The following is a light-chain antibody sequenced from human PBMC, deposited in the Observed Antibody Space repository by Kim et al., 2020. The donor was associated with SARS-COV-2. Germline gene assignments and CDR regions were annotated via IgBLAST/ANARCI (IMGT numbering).Light chain of an antibody. CDR2: GKN. CDR1: SLRSYY. V-gene: IGLV3-19*01. Sequence: SSELTQDPAVSVALGQTVRITCQGDSLRSYYASWYQQKTGQAPVLVIYGKNNQPSGIPDRFSGSSSGNTASLTITGAQAEDEADYYCNSRDSSGNHWVFG. J-gene: IGLJ3*02. CDR3: NSRDSSGNHWV.